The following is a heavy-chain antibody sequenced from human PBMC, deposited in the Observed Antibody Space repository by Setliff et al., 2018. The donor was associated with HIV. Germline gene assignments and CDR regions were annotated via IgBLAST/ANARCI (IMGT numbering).Heavy chain of an antibody. V-gene: IGHV3-23*01. Sequence: PGGTLRLSCAASGFTFTNYCMSWVRQAPGKGLEWVSAISGSGGSTYYADSVKGRFTISRDNSKNTLYLQMNSLRAEDTAVYYCAKDYYDFVWGSSLAYWGQGALVTVSS. CDR1: GFTFTNYC. CDR3: AKDYYDFVWGSSLAY. D-gene: IGHD3-16*01. J-gene: IGHJ4*02. CDR2: ISGSGGST.